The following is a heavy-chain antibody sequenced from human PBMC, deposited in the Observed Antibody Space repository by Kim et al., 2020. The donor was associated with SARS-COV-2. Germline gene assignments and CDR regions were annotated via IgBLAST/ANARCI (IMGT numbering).Heavy chain of an antibody. CDR2: IYSGGGT. D-gene: IGHD3-10*01. J-gene: IGHJ4*02. V-gene: IGHV3-66*02. Sequence: GGSLRLSCEVSEFTVSSSYMNWVRQAPGKGLEWVSVIYSGGGTYYADSVKGRFTISRYNSQNTLYLQMNSLRAEDTAVYYCGGGSGTYSRSGFAYWGQGTLVTVSS. CDR3: GGGSGTYSRSGFAY. CDR1: EFTVSSSY.